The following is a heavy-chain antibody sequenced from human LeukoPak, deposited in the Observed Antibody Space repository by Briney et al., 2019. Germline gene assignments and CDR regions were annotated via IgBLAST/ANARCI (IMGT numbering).Heavy chain of an antibody. CDR1: GASIRSSSYY. Sequence: SETLSLTCSVSGASIRSSSYYWGWLREPPGKGLEWLGCISHGGNNFYNPSLESPVSVSASTPKNHFSLKLNSVTAADTAVYYCARHYYGSGSYSTFDQWGQGTLVTVSS. CDR3: ARHYYGSGSYSTFDQ. CDR2: ISHGGNN. V-gene: IGHV4-39*01. D-gene: IGHD3-10*01. J-gene: IGHJ4*02.